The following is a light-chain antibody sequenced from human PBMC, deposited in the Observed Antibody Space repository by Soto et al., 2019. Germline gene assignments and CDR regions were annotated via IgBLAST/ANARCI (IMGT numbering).Light chain of an antibody. CDR1: QSVSGSY. Sequence: EIVLTQSPGTLSLSPGERATLSCRASQSVSGSYLAWHQQKPGQAPRLLIYGASRRATGIPDRFSGSGSETDFTLTISRLEPEDSAVYYCQQYGRAPRTFGQGTKVEIK. CDR2: GAS. V-gene: IGKV3-20*01. J-gene: IGKJ1*01. CDR3: QQYGRAPRT.